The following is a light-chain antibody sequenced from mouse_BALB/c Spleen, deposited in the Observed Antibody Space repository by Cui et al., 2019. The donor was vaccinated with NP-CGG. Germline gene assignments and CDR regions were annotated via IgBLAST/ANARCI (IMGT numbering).Light chain of an antibody. Sequence: QPVLTQESDLTTSPGETVTLTCRSSTGTVTTSNYANWVQEKPDHLFTGLIGGTNNRAPGVPARFSGSLIGDKAALTITGAQTEDEAIYFCALWYSNHWVFGGGTKLTVL. J-gene: IGLJ1*01. CDR2: GTN. CDR1: TGTVTTSNY. CDR3: ALWYSNHWV. V-gene: IGLV1*01.